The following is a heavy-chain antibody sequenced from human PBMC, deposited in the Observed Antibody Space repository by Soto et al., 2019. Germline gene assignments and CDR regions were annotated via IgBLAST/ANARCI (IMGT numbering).Heavy chain of an antibody. CDR2: IIPVFGTP. V-gene: IGHV1-69*12. J-gene: IGHJ6*02. CDR3: ARGEATKIGVTTYYARDV. Sequence: QVQLVQSGAEVKKPGSSVKVSCKASGGSLSNYGISWVRQAPGQGLEWMGAIIPVFGTPNYAQKFQDRVTITADESTTTAYTAVRSLTSEEPAVYYSARGEATKIGVTTYYARDVWGQGTTVTVPS. D-gene: IGHD4-17*01. CDR1: GGSLSNYG.